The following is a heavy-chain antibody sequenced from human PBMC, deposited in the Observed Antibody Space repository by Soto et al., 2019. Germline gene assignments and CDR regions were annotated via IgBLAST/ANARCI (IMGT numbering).Heavy chain of an antibody. CDR1: GFTFRNFA. D-gene: IGHD5-12*01. CDR2: ISSTGGSI. Sequence: EVQLVESGGGQVRPGGSLRLSCAVSGFTFRNFAMNWVRQAPGKGLEWVSSISSTGGSIYYAESLKGRFTVSRDNAQNFLYLQMNRLRVEDTAVHYCARAAREMATTPHGYWGQGTLVTVSS. CDR3: ARAAREMATTPHGY. V-gene: IGHV3-21*06. J-gene: IGHJ4*02.